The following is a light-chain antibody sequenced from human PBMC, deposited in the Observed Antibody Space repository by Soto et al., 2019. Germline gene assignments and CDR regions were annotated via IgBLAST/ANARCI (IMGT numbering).Light chain of an antibody. CDR2: EVS. V-gene: IGLV2-14*01. CDR1: SSDVGGYNY. CDR3: SSYTRSSTWV. J-gene: IGLJ3*02. Sequence: QSVLTQPASVSGSPGQSITISCTGTSSDVGGYNYVSWYQQHPGKAPKLMIYEVSNRPSGVSKRFSGSKSGNTASLTISGLQAEDAADYYCSSYTRSSTWVFGGGTQLTVL.